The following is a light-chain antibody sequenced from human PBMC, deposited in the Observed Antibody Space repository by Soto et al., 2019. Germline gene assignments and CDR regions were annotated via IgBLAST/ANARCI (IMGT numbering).Light chain of an antibody. J-gene: IGKJ2*01. CDR1: QNIRNY. V-gene: IGKV1-39*01. CDR3: QQIHSVSSYT. Sequence: DLQMTQSPSSLSASIGDRVTITCRASQNIRNYLNWYQQRPGKAPNLLVYAASNLRSGVPSRFSGSGSGTDFTLTISSLQPEDFASYYCQQIHSVSSYTFGQGTRVDIK. CDR2: AAS.